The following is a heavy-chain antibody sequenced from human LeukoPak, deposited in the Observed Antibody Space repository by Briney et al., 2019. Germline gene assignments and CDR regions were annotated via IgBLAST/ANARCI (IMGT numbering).Heavy chain of an antibody. Sequence: GGSLRLSCAASGFTFSNAWMSWVRQAPGKGREWVGRIKSKTDGGTTEYAAPVKGRFTISRDDSKNTLFLQMNSLKTEDTAVYYCTTIPATGEYCDSWGQGTLVTVSS. D-gene: IGHD6-13*01. CDR1: GFTFSNAW. CDR2: IKSKTDGGTT. J-gene: IGHJ4*02. V-gene: IGHV3-15*01. CDR3: TTIPATGEYCDS.